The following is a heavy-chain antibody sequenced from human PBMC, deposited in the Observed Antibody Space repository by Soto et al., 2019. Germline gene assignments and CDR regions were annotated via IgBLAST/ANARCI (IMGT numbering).Heavy chain of an antibody. CDR1: GGTFSSYA. CDR2: IIPIFGTA. Sequence: ASVKVSCKASGGTFSSYAISWVRQAPGQGLEWMGGIIPIFGTANYAQKFQGRVTITADESTSTAYMELSSLRSEDTAVYYCARDLVAARPDYYYYGMDVWGQGTTVTVSS. D-gene: IGHD6-6*01. CDR3: ARDLVAARPDYYYYGMDV. J-gene: IGHJ6*02. V-gene: IGHV1-69*13.